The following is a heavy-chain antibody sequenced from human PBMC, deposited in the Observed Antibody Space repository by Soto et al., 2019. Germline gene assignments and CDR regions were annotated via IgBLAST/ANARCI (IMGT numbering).Heavy chain of an antibody. Sequence: LRLSCAASGFTFSSYAMHWVRQAPGKGLEWVAVISYDGSNKYYADSVKGRFTISRDNSKNTLYLQMNSLRAEDTAVYYCAGLLLWFGELSAEDYWGQGTLVTVSS. D-gene: IGHD3-10*01. CDR3: AGLLLWFGELSAEDY. V-gene: IGHV3-30-3*01. CDR1: GFTFSSYA. CDR2: ISYDGSNK. J-gene: IGHJ4*02.